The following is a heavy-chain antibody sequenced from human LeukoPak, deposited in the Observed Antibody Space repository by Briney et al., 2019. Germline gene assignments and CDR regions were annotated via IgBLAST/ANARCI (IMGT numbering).Heavy chain of an antibody. CDR3: ARDGPRIAALGEDFDY. D-gene: IGHD6-6*01. CDR1: GYTFTSYY. CDR2: INPSGGST. J-gene: IGHJ4*02. V-gene: IGHV1-46*01. Sequence: GASVKVSCKASGYTFTSYYMHWVRQAPGQGLEWMGIINPSGGSTSYAQKFQGRVTMTRDTSTSTVYMEPSSLRSEDTAVYYCARDGPRIAALGEDFDYWGQGTLVIVSS.